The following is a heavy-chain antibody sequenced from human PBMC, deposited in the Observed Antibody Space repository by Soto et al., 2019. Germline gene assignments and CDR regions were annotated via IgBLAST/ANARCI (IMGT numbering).Heavy chain of an antibody. Sequence: VQLVESGGGLVQPGGSLRLSCAASGFTFSSYAMHWVRQAPGKGLEWVAVISYDGSNKYYADSVKGRFTISRDNSKNTLYLQMNSLRAEDTAVYYCARTISGWSGTNYYYGMDVWGQGTTVTVSS. J-gene: IGHJ6*02. CDR1: GFTFSSYA. D-gene: IGHD6-19*01. V-gene: IGHV3-30-3*01. CDR3: ARTISGWSGTNYYYGMDV. CDR2: ISYDGSNK.